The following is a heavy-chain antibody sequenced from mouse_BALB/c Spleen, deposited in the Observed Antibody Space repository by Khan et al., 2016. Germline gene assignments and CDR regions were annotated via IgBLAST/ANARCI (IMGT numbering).Heavy chain of an antibody. CDR1: GFNIKDYF. V-gene: IGHV14-4*02. Sequence: VQLKQSGAELVRSGASVKLSCTASGFNIKDYFIHWVRQRPEQGLEWIGWIDPENGDTESAPKFQGKATMTTDTSSNTAYLQLNSLTSEDTAVXYWYERRLRRDWYFDVWGAGTTVTVSS. CDR3: YERRLRRDWYFDV. J-gene: IGHJ1*01. CDR2: IDPENGDT.